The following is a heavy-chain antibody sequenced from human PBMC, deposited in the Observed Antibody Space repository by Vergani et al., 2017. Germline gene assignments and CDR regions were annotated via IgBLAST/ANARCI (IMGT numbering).Heavy chain of an antibody. V-gene: IGHV4-34*01. CDR2: INHGGST. CDR1: GGSFSGFY. J-gene: IGHJ4*02. D-gene: IGHD3-22*01. Sequence: QVQLQQWGAGLLKPSETLSLTCGVYGGSFSGFYWSWIRQPPGKGLEWIGEINHGGSTNYNPSLKSRVTISVDTSKNQFSLKLSSVTAADTAVYYCARARYDSSGYYSRPLNYWGQGTLVTVSS. CDR3: ARARYDSSGYYSRPLNY.